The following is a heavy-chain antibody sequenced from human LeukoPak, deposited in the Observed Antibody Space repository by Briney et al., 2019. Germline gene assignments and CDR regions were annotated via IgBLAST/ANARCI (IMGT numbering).Heavy chain of an antibody. CDR1: GFTFSSYV. CDR2: ISYDGSNK. D-gene: IGHD6-13*01. V-gene: IGHV3-30*14. CDR3: ARAAAGETIDY. Sequence: PGGSLRLSCAASGFTFSSYVIHWVRQAPGKGLEWVAVISYDGSNKYYADSVKGRFTISRENAKNSLYLQMNSLRAGDTAVYYCARAAAGETIDYWGQGTLVTVSS. J-gene: IGHJ4*02.